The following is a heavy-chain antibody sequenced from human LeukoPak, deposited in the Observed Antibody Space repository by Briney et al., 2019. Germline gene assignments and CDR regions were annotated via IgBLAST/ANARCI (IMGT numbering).Heavy chain of an antibody. CDR3: EREWGDQCGAGCRGPSRNYYYGMDV. J-gene: IGHJ6*01. Sequence: PGGSLRLSCAASGFTFSRYEMSWVRQAPGKGLEGGSYISSRCSTIYYADSVKGGFTISGDNATNSLYMHMDSLGAEHTAVYYCEREWGDQCGAGCRGPSRNYYYGMDVWGKGDTVTASS. CDR1: GFTFSRYE. V-gene: IGHV3-48*03. CDR2: ISSRCSTI. D-gene: IGHD3-10*01.